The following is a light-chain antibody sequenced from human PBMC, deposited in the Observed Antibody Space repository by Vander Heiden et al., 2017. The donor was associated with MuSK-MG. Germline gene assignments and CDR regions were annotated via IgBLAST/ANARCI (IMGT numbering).Light chain of an antibody. CDR2: DVT. V-gene: IGLV2-14*01. CDR3: SSYTISSTLV. CDR1: SSDVGGYNY. Sequence: QSALTQPASVSVSPGQSITISCTGTSSDVGGYNYVSWYQQHPGKAPKLMIYDVTNRPSGVSDRFSGSKSGNTASLTISGLQATDEADYYCSSYTISSTLVFGTGTKVTVL. J-gene: IGLJ1*01.